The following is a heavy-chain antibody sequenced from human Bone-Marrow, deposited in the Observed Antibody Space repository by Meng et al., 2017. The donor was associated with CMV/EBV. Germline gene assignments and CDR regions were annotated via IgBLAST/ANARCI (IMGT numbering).Heavy chain of an antibody. CDR1: GFTFSSYA. CDR3: ARALQAYPTGYSSGWYPGY. D-gene: IGHD6-19*01. V-gene: IGHV3-30-3*01. J-gene: IGHJ4*02. Sequence: GESLKISCAASGFTFSSYAMHWVRQAPGKGLEWVAVISYDGSNKYYADSVKGRFTISRDNAKNSLYLQMNSLRAEDTAVYYCARALQAYPTGYSSGWYPGYWGQGTLVTVSS. CDR2: ISYDGSNK.